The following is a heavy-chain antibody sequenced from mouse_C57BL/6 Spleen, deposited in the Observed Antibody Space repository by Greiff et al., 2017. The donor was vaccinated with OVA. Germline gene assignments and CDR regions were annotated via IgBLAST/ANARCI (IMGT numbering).Heavy chain of an antibody. D-gene: IGHD1-1*01. CDR1: GFTFSDYG. CDR2: ISSGSSTI. V-gene: IGHV5-17*01. J-gene: IGHJ2*01. CDR3: ARTIYYGRNYIDY. Sequence: DVHLVESGGGLVKPGGSLKLSCAASGFTFSDYGMHWVRQAPEKGLEWVAYISSGSSTIYYADTVKGRFTISRDNAKNTLFLQMTSLGSEDTAMYYCARTIYYGRNYIDYWGQGTTLTVSS.